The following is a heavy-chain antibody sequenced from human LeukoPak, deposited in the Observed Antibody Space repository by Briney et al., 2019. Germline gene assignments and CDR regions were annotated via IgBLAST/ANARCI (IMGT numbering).Heavy chain of an antibody. CDR3: ARGDSQSDY. V-gene: IGHV4-34*01. J-gene: IGHJ4*02. D-gene: IGHD3-22*01. CDR2: INHSGST. CDR1: GGSFSGYY. Sequence: SETLSLTCAVHGGSFSGYYWSWIRQPPGKGLEWIGEINHSGSTNYNPSLKSRVTISVDTSKNQLSLKLSSVTAADTAVYYCARGDSQSDYWGQGTLVTVSS.